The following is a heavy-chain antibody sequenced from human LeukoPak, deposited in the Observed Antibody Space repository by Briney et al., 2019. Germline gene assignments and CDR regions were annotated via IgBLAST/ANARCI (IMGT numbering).Heavy chain of an antibody. J-gene: IGHJ6*02. CDR1: GFTVSSNY. CDR2: IYSGGST. CDR3: ARDGRYYYYGMDV. D-gene: IGHD3/OR15-3a*01. Sequence: GGSLRLSCAASGFTVSSNYMSWVRQAPGKGLEWVSVIYSGGSTYYADSVKGRFTISRDNSKNTLYLQMNSLRAEGTAVYYCARDGRYYYYGMDVWGQGTTVTVSS. V-gene: IGHV3-66*01.